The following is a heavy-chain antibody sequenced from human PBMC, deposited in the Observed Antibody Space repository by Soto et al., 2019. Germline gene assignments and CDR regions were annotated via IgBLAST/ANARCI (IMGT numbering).Heavy chain of an antibody. J-gene: IGHJ4*02. CDR2: TRGKAYDGTT. V-gene: IGHV3-49*03. CDR3: SRGGYGRMTAPYYFDY. CDR1: VFTFGGYA. Sequence: GWSLRLSCTTSVFTFGGYAMSWFRQAPGKGLEWVGFTRGKAYDGTTEYAASVRGRFTISRDDSKSIAYLQLNSLKTEDTAVYYCSRGGYGRMTAPYYFDYWGQGTPVTVSS. D-gene: IGHD5-12*01.